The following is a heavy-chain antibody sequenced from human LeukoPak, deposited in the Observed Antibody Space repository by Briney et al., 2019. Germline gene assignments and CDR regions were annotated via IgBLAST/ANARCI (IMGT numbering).Heavy chain of an antibody. Sequence: PGGSLRLSCAASGFTFSDYAMSWVRQAPGKGLEWVSAISGSGGSTYYADSVKGRFTISRDNSKNTLYLQMNSLRAEDTAVYYCAKSTDGGVTTHYYYYYGMDVWGQGTTVTVSS. CDR2: ISGSGGST. D-gene: IGHD4-17*01. J-gene: IGHJ6*02. CDR1: GFTFSDYA. CDR3: AKSTDGGVTTHYYYYYGMDV. V-gene: IGHV3-23*01.